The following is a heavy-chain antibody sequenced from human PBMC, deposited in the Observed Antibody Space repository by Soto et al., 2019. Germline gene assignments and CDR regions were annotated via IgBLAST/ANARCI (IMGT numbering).Heavy chain of an antibody. CDR1: GFTFSSYA. Sequence: EVQLVESGGGLVQPGGSLRLSCSASGFTFSSYAMHWVRQAPGKGLEYVSAISSNGGSTYYADSVKGRFTISRDNSKNTLYLQMSSLRAEDTAVYYCVKDRVGTYYDFWSGGDNWFDPWGQGTLVTVSS. CDR3: VKDRVGTYYDFWSGGDNWFDP. J-gene: IGHJ5*02. V-gene: IGHV3-64D*06. D-gene: IGHD3-3*01. CDR2: ISSNGGST.